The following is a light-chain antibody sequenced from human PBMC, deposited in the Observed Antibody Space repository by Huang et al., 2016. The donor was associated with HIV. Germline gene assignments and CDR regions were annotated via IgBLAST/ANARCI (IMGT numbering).Light chain of an antibody. CDR2: GAS. J-gene: IGKJ4*01. V-gene: IGKV3-15*01. CDR1: QGVSST. CDR3: QQYNNWPLT. Sequence: EIVMTQSPATLSVSPGERATLSCRASQGVSSTLAWYQLIPGQAPRLLIYGASTSATGIPARFAGSGSGTEFTLTISSLQSEDFAVYYCQQYNNWPLTFGGGTRWRSN.